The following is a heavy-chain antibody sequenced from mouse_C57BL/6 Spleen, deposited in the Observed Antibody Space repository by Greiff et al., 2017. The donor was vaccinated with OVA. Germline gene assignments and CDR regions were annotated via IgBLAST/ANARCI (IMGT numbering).Heavy chain of an antibody. V-gene: IGHV1-55*01. CDR2: IYPGDGGT. J-gene: IGHJ1*03. D-gene: IGHD1-1*01. Sequence: QVQLQQPGAELVKPGASVKMSCKASGYTFTSYWITWVKQRPGQGLEWIGDIYPGDGGTNYNEKFKSKATLTVDTSSTTAYMQLSSLTSEDYEVDYCARRYGSSVDWYFDVWGTGTTVTVSS. CDR1: GYTFTSYW. CDR3: ARRYGSSVDWYFDV.